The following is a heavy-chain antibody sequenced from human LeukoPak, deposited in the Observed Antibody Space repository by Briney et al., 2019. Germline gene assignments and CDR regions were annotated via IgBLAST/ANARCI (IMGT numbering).Heavy chain of an antibody. Sequence: GGSLRLSCAASGFTFDDYAMHWVRQAPGKGLEWVSGISWNSGSIGYADSVKGRFTISRDNAKNSLYLQMSSLRADDTAVYYCARVLEAASFDYWGQGSPVTVSS. D-gene: IGHD6-13*01. CDR3: ARVLEAASFDY. V-gene: IGHV3-9*01. CDR2: ISWNSGSI. CDR1: GFTFDDYA. J-gene: IGHJ4*02.